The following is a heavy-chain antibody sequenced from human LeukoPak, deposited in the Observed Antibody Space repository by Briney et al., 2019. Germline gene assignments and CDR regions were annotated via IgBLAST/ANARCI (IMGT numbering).Heavy chain of an antibody. Sequence: GGSLRLSCAASGFTFSSYSLNWVRQAPGKGLEWVSSISSSSSYIYYADSVEGRFTISRDNAKNSLYLQMNSLRAEDTAIYYCARDGYYGSGTYVFDPWGQGTLVTVSS. D-gene: IGHD3-10*01. CDR1: GFTFSSYS. V-gene: IGHV3-21*01. CDR3: ARDGYYGSGTYVFDP. J-gene: IGHJ5*02. CDR2: ISSSSSYI.